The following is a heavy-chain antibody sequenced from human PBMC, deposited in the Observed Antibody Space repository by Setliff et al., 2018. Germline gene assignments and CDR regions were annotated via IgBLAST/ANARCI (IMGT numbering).Heavy chain of an antibody. V-gene: IGHV1-46*01. CDR3: ARDSRGLVPAAIEGSYYYYGMDV. D-gene: IGHD2-2*02. Sequence: ASVKVSCKASGYTFTGYYMHWVRQAPGQGLEWMGIINPSGGSTSYAQKFQGRVTMTRDTSTSTVYMELSSLRSEDTAVYYCARDSRGLVPAAIEGSYYYYGMDVWGQGTTVTVSS. CDR1: GYTFTGYY. J-gene: IGHJ6*02. CDR2: INPSGGST.